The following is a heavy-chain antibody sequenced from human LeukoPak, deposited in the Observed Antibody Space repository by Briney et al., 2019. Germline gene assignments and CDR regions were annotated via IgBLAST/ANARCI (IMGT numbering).Heavy chain of an antibody. V-gene: IGHV1-69*05. CDR3: ARDLRTTLDAFDI. J-gene: IGHJ3*02. D-gene: IGHD1-1*01. Sequence: SVTVSCKASGGTFSSYAISWVRQAPGQGLEWMGGIIPIFGTANYAQKFQGRVTITTDESTSTAYMELSSLRSEDTAVYYCARDLRTTLDAFDIWGQGTMVTVSS. CDR1: GGTFSSYA. CDR2: IIPIFGTA.